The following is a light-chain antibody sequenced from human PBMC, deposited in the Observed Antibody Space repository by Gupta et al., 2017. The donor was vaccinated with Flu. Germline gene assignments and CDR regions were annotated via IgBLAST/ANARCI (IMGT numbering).Light chain of an antibody. Sequence: QSVLTQPPSASGTPGQRVTISCSGSSTNIGRNTVNWYQQLPGAAPRLLIYSDDQRPSGVPDRFSGSKSGTSASLAISGRQSEDEADYHCAAWDDSLNGGVFGGGTKLTVL. CDR2: SDD. CDR1: STNIGRNT. V-gene: IGLV1-44*01. J-gene: IGLJ3*02. CDR3: AAWDDSLNGGV.